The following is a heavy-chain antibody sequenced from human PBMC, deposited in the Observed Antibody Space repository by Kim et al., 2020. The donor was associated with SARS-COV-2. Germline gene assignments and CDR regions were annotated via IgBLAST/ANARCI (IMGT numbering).Heavy chain of an antibody. D-gene: IGHD1-7*01. J-gene: IGHJ6*02. CDR2: ISSSGSTI. Sequence: GGSLRLSCAASGFTFSSYEMNWVRQAPGKGLEWVSYISSSGSTIYYADSVKGRFTISRDNAKNSLYLQMNSLRAEDTAVYYCARGGTGTTSYYYYGMDVWGQGTTVTVSS. CDR1: GFTFSSYE. V-gene: IGHV3-48*03. CDR3: ARGGTGTTSYYYYGMDV.